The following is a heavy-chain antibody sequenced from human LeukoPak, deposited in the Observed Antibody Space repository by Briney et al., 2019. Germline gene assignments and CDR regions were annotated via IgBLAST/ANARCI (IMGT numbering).Heavy chain of an antibody. CDR3: ARESSVVVVPAAIVY. V-gene: IGHV1-18*01. CDR1: GYTFSNYG. D-gene: IGHD2-2*02. CDR2: ISVYNGDT. Sequence: ASVKVSCKASGYTFSNYGISWLRQAPGQGLEWMGWISVYNGDTNYAQKFQGRVTMTTDRSTNTASLELRSLRSDDTAVYYCARESSVVVVPAAIVYWGQGTLVTVSS. J-gene: IGHJ4*02.